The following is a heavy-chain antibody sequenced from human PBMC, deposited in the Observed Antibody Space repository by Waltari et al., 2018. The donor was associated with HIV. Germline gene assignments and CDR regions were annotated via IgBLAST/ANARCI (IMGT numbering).Heavy chain of an antibody. J-gene: IGHJ4*02. CDR2: IYTSGST. V-gene: IGHV4-61*02. Sequence: QVQLQESGPGLVKPSQTLSLTCTVSGGSIRSGRYYWSWIRQPAGKGLEWIGRIYTSGSTNYNPSLKSRVTISVDTSKNQFSLKLSSVTAADTAVYYCAGQYYDFWSAPEDYWGQGTLVTVSS. D-gene: IGHD3-3*01. CDR1: GGSIRSGRYY. CDR3: AGQYYDFWSAPEDY.